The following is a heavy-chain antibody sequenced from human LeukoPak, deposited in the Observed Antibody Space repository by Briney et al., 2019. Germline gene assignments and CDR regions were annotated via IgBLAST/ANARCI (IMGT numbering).Heavy chain of an antibody. D-gene: IGHD3-10*01. V-gene: IGHV4-59*08. CDR1: GGSITSNY. Sequence: PSETLSLTCTVSGGSITSNYWSWIRQPPGKGLEWIGYIFYTGSTNYNPSLKSRVTISVDTSKNQFSLNLSSVTAADTAIYYCARRLRGAHYYFDYWGQGTLVTVSS. CDR3: ARRLRGAHYYFDY. J-gene: IGHJ4*02. CDR2: IFYTGST.